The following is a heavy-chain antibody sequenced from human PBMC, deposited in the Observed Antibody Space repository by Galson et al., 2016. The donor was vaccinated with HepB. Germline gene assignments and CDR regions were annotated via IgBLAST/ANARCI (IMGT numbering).Heavy chain of an antibody. CDR2: ISITGGYI. CDR1: GFTFSNYN. D-gene: IGHD3-10*01. J-gene: IGHJ6*02. Sequence: SLRLSCAASGFTFSNYNMDWVRQAPGKGLEWLAYISITGGYILYADSMKGRFTISRDNAKNSLYLQMNSLTAEDMAMYCCARDGGRGYAMDVWGQGTTVTVSS. CDR3: ARDGGRGYAMDV. V-gene: IGHV3-21*05.